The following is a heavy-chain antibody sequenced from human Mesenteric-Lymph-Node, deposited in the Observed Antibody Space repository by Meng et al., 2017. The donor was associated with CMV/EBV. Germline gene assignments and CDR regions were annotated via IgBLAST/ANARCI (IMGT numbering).Heavy chain of an antibody. Sequence: ASGYTLTSYAMNWVRQAPGQGLEWMGWINTNTGNPTYAQGFTGRFVFSLDTSVSTAYLQISSLKAEDTAVYYCARRTAAGAGWYFDLWGRGTLVTVSS. CDR1: GYTLTSYA. CDR2: INTNTGNP. V-gene: IGHV7-4-1*02. D-gene: IGHD6-13*01. J-gene: IGHJ2*01. CDR3: ARRTAAGAGWYFDL.